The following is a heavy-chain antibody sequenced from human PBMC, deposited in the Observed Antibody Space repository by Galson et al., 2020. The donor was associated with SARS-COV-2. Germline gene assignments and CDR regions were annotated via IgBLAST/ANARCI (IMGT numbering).Heavy chain of an antibody. CDR1: GFTFSGSA. V-gene: IGHV3-73*01. J-gene: IGHJ4*02. CDR2: IRSKANSYAT. CDR3: TRGAARPDY. Sequence: GESLKISCAASGFTFSGSAMHWVRQASGKGLEWVGRIRSKANSYATAYAASVKGRFTISRDDSKNTAYLQMNSLKTEDTAVYYSTRGAARPDYWGQGTLVTVSS. D-gene: IGHD6-6*01.